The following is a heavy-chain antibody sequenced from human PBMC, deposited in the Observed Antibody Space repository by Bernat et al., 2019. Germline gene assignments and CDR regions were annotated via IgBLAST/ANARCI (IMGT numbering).Heavy chain of an antibody. CDR1: GFTVSSNY. J-gene: IGHJ6*02. CDR3: ARGPSGGSWNYYYYYGMDV. CDR2: IYSGGST. Sequence: EVQLVESGGGLVQPGGSLRLSCAAPGFTVSSNYMSWVRQAPGKGLEWVSVIYSGGSTYYADSVKGRFTISRHNSKNTLYLQMNSLRAEDTAVYYCARGPSGGSWNYYYYYGMDVWGQGTTVTVSS. V-gene: IGHV3-53*04. D-gene: IGHD2-15*01.